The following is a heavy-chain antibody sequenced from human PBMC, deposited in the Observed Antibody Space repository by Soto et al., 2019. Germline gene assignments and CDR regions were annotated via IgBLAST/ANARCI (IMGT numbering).Heavy chain of an antibody. CDR2: ISPGSRYP. Sequence: GGSLRLSCAGSGFTFGDSYMIWIRQAPGKGLEWLSYISPGSRYPAYADSVKGRFTISRDNAKRSLYLQMMSLTAEDTAIYYCVRGGGGGLFDPWGQGTMVTVSS. V-gene: IGHV3-11*06. CDR3: VRGGGGGLFDP. CDR1: GFTFGDSY. D-gene: IGHD2-15*01. J-gene: IGHJ5*02.